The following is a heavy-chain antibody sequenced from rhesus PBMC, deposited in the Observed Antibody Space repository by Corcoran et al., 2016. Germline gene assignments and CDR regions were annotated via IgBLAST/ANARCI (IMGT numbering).Heavy chain of an antibody. J-gene: IGHJ4*01. CDR3: ARHRRRQLELDY. CDR1: GGSISGYY. V-gene: IGHV4-160*01. Sequence: QVQLQESGPGLVKPSETLSLTCAVSGGSISGYYWSWIRQPPGKGLGWVGRIYGSGGSTDYNPSLKSRVTISTDTSKNQFSLKLSSVTAADTAVYYCARHRRRQLELDYWGQGVLVTVSS. CDR2: IYGSGGST. D-gene: IGHD6-25*01.